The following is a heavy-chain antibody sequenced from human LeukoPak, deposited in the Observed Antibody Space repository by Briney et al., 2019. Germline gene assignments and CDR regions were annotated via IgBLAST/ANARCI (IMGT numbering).Heavy chain of an antibody. Sequence: GGSLRLSCAASGFTFDDYAMHWVRQAPGKGLEWVSGISWNSGSIGYADSVKGRFTISRDNAKNSLYLQMNSLRAEDTALYYCAMGFGELLRNGMDVRGQGTTVTVSS. CDR2: ISWNSGSI. V-gene: IGHV3-9*01. D-gene: IGHD3-10*01. J-gene: IGHJ6*02. CDR3: AMGFGELLRNGMDV. CDR1: GFTFDDYA.